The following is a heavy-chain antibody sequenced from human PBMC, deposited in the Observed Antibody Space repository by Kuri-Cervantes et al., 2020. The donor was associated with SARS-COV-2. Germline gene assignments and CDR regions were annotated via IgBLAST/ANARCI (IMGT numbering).Heavy chain of an antibody. J-gene: IGHJ4*02. Sequence: GEALKISCEVSGFLFSASAIQRVRQASGKGLEWVVHVGDKANNYATAYAASVKRRIIISRDDSKNMAYWQMNSLKTEDTAVYYCTTLIDYPLQGALVTVSS. V-gene: IGHV3-73*01. CDR1: GFLFSASA. CDR3: TTLIDY. CDR2: VGDKANNYAT.